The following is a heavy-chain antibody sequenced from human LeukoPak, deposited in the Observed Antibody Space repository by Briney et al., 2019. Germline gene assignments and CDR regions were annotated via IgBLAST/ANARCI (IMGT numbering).Heavy chain of an antibody. D-gene: IGHD2-21*02. Sequence: GASVKVSCKASGGTFSSYAISWVRQAPGQGLEWMGRIIPILGIANYAQKFQGRVTITADKSTSTAYMELSSLRSEDTAVYYCAGIGVVTAIPADYWGQGTLVTVSS. CDR1: GGTFSSYA. CDR3: AGIGVVTAIPADY. CDR2: IIPILGIA. J-gene: IGHJ4*02. V-gene: IGHV1-69*04.